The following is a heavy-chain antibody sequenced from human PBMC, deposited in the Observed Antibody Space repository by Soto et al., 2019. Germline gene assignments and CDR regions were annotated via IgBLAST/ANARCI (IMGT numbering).Heavy chain of an antibody. D-gene: IGHD6-13*01. CDR2: ISYDGSNK. CDR1: GFTFSSYY. Sequence: PGGSLSLSCAASGFTFSSYYMRWVRQAPGKGLEWVAVISYDGSNKYYADSVKGRFTISRDNSKNTLYLQMNSLRAEDTAVYYCASLRGRQLVPTHWFDPWGQGTLVTVSS. J-gene: IGHJ5*02. V-gene: IGHV3-30-3*01. CDR3: ASLRGRQLVPTHWFDP.